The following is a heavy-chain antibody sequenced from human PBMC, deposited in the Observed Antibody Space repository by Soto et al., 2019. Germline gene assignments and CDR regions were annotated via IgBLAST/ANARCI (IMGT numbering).Heavy chain of an antibody. CDR1: GFTFSNYG. D-gene: IGHD1-26*01. V-gene: IGHV3-30*18. Sequence: QVQLVESGGGVVQPGRSLRLSCAASGFTFSNYGMHWVRQAPGKGLEWVAVISYDGSVKYFGDSVKGRVTISRDDSQHTLFLQMSSLRAEDTAVYYCAKPSEPFRAPYFFDSWGQGTLVTVSS. CDR3: AKPSEPFRAPYFFDS. J-gene: IGHJ4*02. CDR2: ISYDGSVK.